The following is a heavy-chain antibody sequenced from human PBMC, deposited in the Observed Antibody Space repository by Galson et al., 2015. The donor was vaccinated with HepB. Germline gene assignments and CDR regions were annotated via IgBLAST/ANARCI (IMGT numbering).Heavy chain of an antibody. CDR3: ARGLLPGIAVAFLY. Sequence: SLRLSCAASGFTFSSYAMHWVRQAPGKGLEYVSAISSNGGSTYYANSVKGRFTISRDNSKNTLYLQMGSLRAEDMAVYYCARGLLPGIAVAFLYWGQGTLVTVSS. J-gene: IGHJ4*02. D-gene: IGHD6-19*01. V-gene: IGHV3-64*01. CDR2: ISSNGGST. CDR1: GFTFSSYA.